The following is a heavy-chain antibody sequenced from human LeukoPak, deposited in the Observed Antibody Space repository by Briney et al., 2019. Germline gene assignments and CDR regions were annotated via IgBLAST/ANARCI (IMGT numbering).Heavy chain of an antibody. V-gene: IGHV4-4*07. CDR2: IYSTGSA. CDR1: GGSISSYY. Sequence: SETLSLTCTVSGGSISSYYWSWIRQPAGKGLEWIGRIYSTGSANYTPSLKSRVTMSVDTSENQFSLKLSSVTAADTAVYYCARVADYGDYVGGDWIDPWGQGTLVTVSS. CDR3: ARVADYGDYVGGDWIDP. D-gene: IGHD4-17*01. J-gene: IGHJ5*02.